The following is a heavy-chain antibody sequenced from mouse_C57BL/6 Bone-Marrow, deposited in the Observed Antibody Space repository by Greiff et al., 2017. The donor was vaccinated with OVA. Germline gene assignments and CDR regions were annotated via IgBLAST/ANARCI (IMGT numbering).Heavy chain of an antibody. J-gene: IGHJ3*01. CDR2: FYPGSGSI. CDR1: GYTFTEYT. Sequence: QVQLKQSGAELVKPGASVKLSCKASGYTFTEYTIHWVKQRSGQGLEWIGWFYPGSGSIKYNEKFKDKATLTADKSSSTAYMELSRLTSEDAAVYFCARHEVSYYYGGDYFAYWGQGTLVTVSA. CDR3: ARHEVSYYYGGDYFAY. V-gene: IGHV1-62-2*01. D-gene: IGHD1-1*02.